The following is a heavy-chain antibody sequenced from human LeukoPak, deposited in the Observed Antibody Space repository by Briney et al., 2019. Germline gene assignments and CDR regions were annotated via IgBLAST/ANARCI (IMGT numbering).Heavy chain of an antibody. CDR3: ARDPTPNNFFDL. Sequence: ASVKVSCKASGYTFTSYAMNWVRQAPGQGLEWMGRINAFNGDTSYAQKVQGRVTLTTDTSTRTAFTVLRSLRSDDTAIYYCARDPTPNNFFDLCGQGTLVSVSS. CDR1: GYTFTSYA. CDR2: INAFNGDT. J-gene: IGHJ4*02. D-gene: IGHD5-24*01. V-gene: IGHV1-18*01.